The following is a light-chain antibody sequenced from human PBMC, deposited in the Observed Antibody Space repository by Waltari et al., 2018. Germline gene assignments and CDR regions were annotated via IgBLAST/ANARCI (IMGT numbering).Light chain of an antibody. J-gene: IGKJ3*01. CDR3: QQSYSTLLT. Sequence: DIQLTQSPSSLSPSVGDIVTITCRASQSISSYLNWYQQKPGNAPKLLIYAASSLQSGVSSRFSGIGSGTDFTLTITSLQPEDFATYYCQQSYSTLLTFGPGTKVAIK. V-gene: IGKV1-39*01. CDR1: QSISSY. CDR2: AAS.